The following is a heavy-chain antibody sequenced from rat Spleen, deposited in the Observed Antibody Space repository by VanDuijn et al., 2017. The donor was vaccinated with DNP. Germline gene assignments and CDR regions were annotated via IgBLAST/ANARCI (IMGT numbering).Heavy chain of an antibody. J-gene: IGHJ2*01. CDR3: ARWHLYLSYFDY. V-gene: IGHV2-30*01. Sequence: QVQLKESGPGLVQPSQTLSLTCTVSRFSLTSYNVHWVRQPTGKGLEWMGIIWTGGSTDYNSALKSRLSISRDTSKSQVLLEMNSLQTEDTAMYFCARWHLYLSYFDYWGQGVMVTVSS. CDR1: RFSLTSYN. CDR2: IWTGGST. D-gene: IGHD1-2*01.